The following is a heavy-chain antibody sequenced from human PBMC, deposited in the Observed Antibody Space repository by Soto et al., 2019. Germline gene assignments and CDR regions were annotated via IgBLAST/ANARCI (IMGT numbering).Heavy chain of an antibody. CDR3: ATSFGSGYRAFDY. J-gene: IGHJ4*02. V-gene: IGHV1-69*02. Sequence: QVQLVQSGAEVKKPGSSLRVSCKASGDTFNFYTINWVRQAPGLGLEWLGRIIPYLSVSNYAQKFQGRVTITADKYTNTAFMEVRSLRSEDTAMYYCATSFGSGYRAFDYWGQGALVTVSS. D-gene: IGHD3-10*01. CDR2: IIPYLSVS. CDR1: GDTFNFYT.